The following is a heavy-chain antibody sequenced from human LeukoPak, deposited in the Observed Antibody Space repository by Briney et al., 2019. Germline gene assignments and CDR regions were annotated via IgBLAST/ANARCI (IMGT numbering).Heavy chain of an antibody. J-gene: IGHJ4*02. D-gene: IGHD3-10*01. CDR2: ISTSSGGT. Sequence: PGGSLRLSCAASGFTFSNYAMSWVRQAPGKGLEWVSGISTSSGGTDYADSVKGRFTISRDNSKNTLNLQMNSLRAEDTAVYYCAKGLYYYYGSGSYTLDYWGQGTLVTVSS. CDR1: GFTFSNYA. V-gene: IGHV3-23*01. CDR3: AKGLYYYYGSGSYTLDY.